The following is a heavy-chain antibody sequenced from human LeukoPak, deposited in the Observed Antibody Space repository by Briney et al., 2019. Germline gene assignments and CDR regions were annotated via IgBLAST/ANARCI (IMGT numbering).Heavy chain of an antibody. V-gene: IGHV3-74*01. CDR1: GFTFSSYW. J-gene: IGHJ4*02. CDR2: INSDGSST. D-gene: IGHD3-10*01. CDR3: ARGAIYYYGSGSYNY. Sequence: PGGSLRLSCAASGFTFSSYWMSWVRQAPGKGLVWVSRINSDGSSTSYADSVKGRFTISRDNAKNTLYLQMNSLRAEDTAVYYCARGAIYYYGSGSYNYWGQGTLVTVSS.